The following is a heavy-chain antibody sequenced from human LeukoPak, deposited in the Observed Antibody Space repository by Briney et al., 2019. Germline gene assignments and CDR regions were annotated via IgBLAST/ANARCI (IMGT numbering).Heavy chain of an antibody. D-gene: IGHD5/OR15-5a*01. CDR3: ARGIGVYAGVHF. V-gene: IGHV3-7*01. J-gene: IGHJ4*02. Sequence: GGSLRLACAASGFTFSDYWMSWVRNAPGKGLEWVANIKQDGSEKYYVDSVRGRFTISRDNAKRPLFLQLNSVRAEDTAVYYCARGIGVYAGVHFWGQGTLVTVSS. CDR1: GFTFSDYW. CDR2: IKQDGSEK.